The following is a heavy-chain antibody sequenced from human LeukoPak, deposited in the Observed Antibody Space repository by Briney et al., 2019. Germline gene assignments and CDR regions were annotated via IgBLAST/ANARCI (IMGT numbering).Heavy chain of an antibody. J-gene: IGHJ4*02. D-gene: IGHD3-9*01. CDR1: GFTFSSYV. CDR3: AKLTSY. CDR2: IAGRGGDTNYDT. Sequence: GGSLRLSCAASGFTFSSYVMSWVRQAPGKGLEWVSSIAGRGGDTNYDTYYPDSVKGRFTISRDTSKNTLYPQMNSLRAEDTAVYYCAKLTSYWGQGTLVTVSS. V-gene: IGHV3-23*01.